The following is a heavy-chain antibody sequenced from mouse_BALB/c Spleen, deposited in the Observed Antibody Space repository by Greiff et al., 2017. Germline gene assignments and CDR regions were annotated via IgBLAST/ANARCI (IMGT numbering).Heavy chain of an antibody. D-gene: IGHD3-1*01. Sequence: EVKLKESGAELVKPGASVKLSCTASGFNIKDTYMHWVKQRPEQGLEWIGRIDPANGNAKYDPKFQGKATITADTSSNTAYLQLSSLTSEDTAVYYCAKSGDCPPYAMDYWGQGTSVTVSS. CDR1: GFNIKDTY. CDR2: IDPANGNA. J-gene: IGHJ4*01. V-gene: IGHV14-3*02. CDR3: AKSGDCPPYAMDY.